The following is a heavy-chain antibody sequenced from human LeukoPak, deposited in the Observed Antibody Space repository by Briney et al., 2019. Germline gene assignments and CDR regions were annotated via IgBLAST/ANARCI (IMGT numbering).Heavy chain of an antibody. Sequence: SETLSLTRTVSGSSINNFYWTWIRESPQKGLEWVGYIYFNGNTYYHPSLQSRVTISVDTSKNQFSLKLSSVTAADTAVYYCAGVPAAIKWFDPWGQGTLVTVSS. J-gene: IGHJ5*02. D-gene: IGHD2-2*01. V-gene: IGHV4-59*04. CDR3: AGVPAAIKWFDP. CDR1: GSSINNFY. CDR2: IYFNGNT.